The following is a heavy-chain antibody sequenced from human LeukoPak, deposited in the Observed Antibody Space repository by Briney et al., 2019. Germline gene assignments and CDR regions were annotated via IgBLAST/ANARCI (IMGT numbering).Heavy chain of an antibody. CDR2: ISSSGSHI. CDR3: AGLPDLALTPSAPVGFDP. J-gene: IGHJ5*02. Sequence: GGSLRLSCAASGFTLSIYSMNWVRQAPGKGLEWVSCISSSGSHIYYSDSVKGRFTTSRDNAKNSLYLQMNSLRAEDTAVYYCAGLPDLALTPSAPVGFDPWGQGTLVTVSS. D-gene: IGHD2-8*01. V-gene: IGHV3-21*06. CDR1: GFTLSIYS.